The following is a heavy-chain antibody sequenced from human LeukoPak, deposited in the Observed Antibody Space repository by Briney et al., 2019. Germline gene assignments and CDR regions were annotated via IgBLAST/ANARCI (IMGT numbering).Heavy chain of an antibody. D-gene: IGHD2-2*01. CDR1: GFTFSSYS. J-gene: IGHJ3*02. CDR3: ARDATYCSSTSCLFDAFDI. V-gene: IGHV3-21*01. CDR2: ISSSSSYI. Sequence: GGSLRLSCAVSGFTFSSYSMNWLRQAPGKGLEWVSSISSSSSYIYYADSVKGRFTISRDNGKNSLYLQMNSLRAEDTAVYYCARDATYCSSTSCLFDAFDIWGQGTMVTVSS.